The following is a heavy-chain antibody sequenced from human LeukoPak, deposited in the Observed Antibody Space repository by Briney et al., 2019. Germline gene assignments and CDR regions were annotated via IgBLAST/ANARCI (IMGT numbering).Heavy chain of an antibody. V-gene: IGHV4-59*01. Sequence: SETLSLTCTVSGGSISSYYWSWIRQPPGKGLEWIGYIYYSGSTNYNPSLKSRVTISVDTSKNQFSLKLSSVTAADTAVYYCARDRVLWGRGTLVTVSS. CDR3: ARDRVL. CDR1: GGSISSYY. D-gene: IGHD3-10*01. J-gene: IGHJ2*01. CDR2: IYYSGST.